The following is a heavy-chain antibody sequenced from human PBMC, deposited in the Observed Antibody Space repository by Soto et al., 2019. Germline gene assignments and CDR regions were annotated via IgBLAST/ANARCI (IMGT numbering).Heavy chain of an antibody. CDR3: ARAYGGRGGWFDP. Sequence: SGPTLVNPTQTLPLTCTFSGFSLSTSGMRVSWIRQPPGKALEWLARIDWDDDKFYSTSLKTRLTISKDASKNQVVLTMTNMDPVDTATYCCARAYGGRGGWFDPWGQGTLVTVSS. CDR1: GFSLSTSGMR. J-gene: IGHJ5*02. V-gene: IGHV2-70*04. D-gene: IGHD5-12*01. CDR2: IDWDDDK.